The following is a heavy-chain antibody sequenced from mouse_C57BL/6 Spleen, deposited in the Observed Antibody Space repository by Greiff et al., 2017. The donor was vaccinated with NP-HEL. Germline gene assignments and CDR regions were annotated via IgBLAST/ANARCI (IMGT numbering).Heavy chain of an antibody. J-gene: IGHJ3*01. Sequence: VQLQQSGPELVKPGASVKMSCKASGYTFTDYNMDWVKQSHGKSLEWIGDINPNNGGTIYNQKFKGKATLTVDKSSSTAYMELRSLTSEDTAVYYCARSNWDQGAWFAYWGQGTLVTVSA. V-gene: IGHV1-18*01. CDR3: ARSNWDQGAWFAY. CDR2: INPNNGGT. CDR1: GYTFTDYN. D-gene: IGHD4-1*01.